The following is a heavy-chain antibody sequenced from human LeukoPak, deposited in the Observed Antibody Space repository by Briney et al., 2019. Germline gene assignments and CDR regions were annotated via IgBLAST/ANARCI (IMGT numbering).Heavy chain of an antibody. CDR2: INHSGST. Sequence: SETLSLTCGVYGGSFSGYYWSWIRQPPGKGLEWIGEINHSGSTNYNPSLKSRVTISVDTSKNQFSLKLSSVTAADTAVYYCARKARRFRNHTGFDPWGQGNLVTVSS. D-gene: IGHD1-14*01. V-gene: IGHV4-34*01. CDR1: GGSFSGYY. CDR3: ARKARRFRNHTGFDP. J-gene: IGHJ5*02.